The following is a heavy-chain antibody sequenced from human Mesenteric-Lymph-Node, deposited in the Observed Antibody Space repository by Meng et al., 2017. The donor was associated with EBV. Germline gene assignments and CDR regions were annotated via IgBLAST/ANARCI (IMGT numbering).Heavy chain of an antibody. V-gene: IGHV4-61*01. CDR3: ARAVAGDWYFDL. D-gene: IGHD6-19*01. CDR2: SYYSGST. CDR1: GASVSSYTHY. J-gene: IGHJ2*01. Sequence: QVELQGSGPGMGKASETLPLPCTVSGASVSSYTHYWSWIRQPPGKGLEWIGYSYYSGSTSYNPSLTTRVTISVDTSKNQFSLKLNSVTAADTAVYYCARAVAGDWYFDLWGRGTLVTVSS.